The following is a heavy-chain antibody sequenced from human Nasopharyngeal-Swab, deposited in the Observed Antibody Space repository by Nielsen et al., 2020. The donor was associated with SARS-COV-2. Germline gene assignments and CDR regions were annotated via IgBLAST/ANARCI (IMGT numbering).Heavy chain of an antibody. CDR1: GFTFSTYA. D-gene: IGHD3-22*01. V-gene: IGHV3-30*02. CDR2: IWYDGSNK. J-gene: IGHJ3*02. CDR3: ATDAPGSGFALDT. Sequence: GGSLRLSCAASGFTFSTYAMHWVRQAPGKGLEWVPFIWYDGSNKEYADAVKGRFTISRDNSKNTVFLQMNSLRVEDTAVYYCATDAPGSGFALDTWGQGTMVTVLS.